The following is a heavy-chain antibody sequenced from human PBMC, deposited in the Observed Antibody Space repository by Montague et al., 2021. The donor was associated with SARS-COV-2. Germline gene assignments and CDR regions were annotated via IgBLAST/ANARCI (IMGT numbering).Heavy chain of an antibody. J-gene: IGHJ4*02. CDR2: IRTTGHT. D-gene: IGHD1-26*01. Sequence: TLSPTCTVSGASISTGIYYWSWIRRPAGKGLEWIGRIRTTGHTDYXSCLESRVFMSVDTSTNQFSLSLTSVTAADTAVYFCARFGSGTLEFDLWGQGTLVTVSS. CDR1: GASISTGIYY. V-gene: IGHV4-61*02. CDR3: ARFGSGTLEFDL.